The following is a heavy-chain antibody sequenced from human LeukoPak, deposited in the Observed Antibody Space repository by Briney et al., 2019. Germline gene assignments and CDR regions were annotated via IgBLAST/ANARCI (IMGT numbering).Heavy chain of an antibody. CDR2: INHSGST. CDR3: ARGRGCFGY. Sequence: SGTLSLTCAVSGVSISSSAWWNWVRQPPGKGLEWIGEINHSGSTNYNPSLKSRVTISVDTSKNQFSLKLSSVTAADTAVYYCARGRGCFGYWGQGTLVTVSS. V-gene: IGHV4-4*02. CDR1: GVSISSSAW. J-gene: IGHJ4*02. D-gene: IGHD2-8*01.